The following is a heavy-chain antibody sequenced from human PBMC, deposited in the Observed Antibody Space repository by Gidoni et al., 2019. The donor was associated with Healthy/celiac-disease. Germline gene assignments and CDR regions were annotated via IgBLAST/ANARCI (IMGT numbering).Heavy chain of an antibody. V-gene: IGHV4-34*01. CDR3: ARVVVVVAFDP. CDR1: GGSFSGYY. J-gene: IGHJ5*02. CDR2: INHSGST. D-gene: IGHD2-15*01. Sequence: QVQLQQWCAGLLKPSETLSLTCAVYGGSFSGYYWSWIRQPPGKGLEWIGEINHSGSTNYNPSLKSRVTISVDTSKNQFSLKLSSVTAADTAVYYCARVVVVVAFDPWGQGTLVTVAS.